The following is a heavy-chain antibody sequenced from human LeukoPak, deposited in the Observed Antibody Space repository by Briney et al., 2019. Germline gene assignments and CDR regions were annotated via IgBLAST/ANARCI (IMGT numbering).Heavy chain of an antibody. V-gene: IGHV3-23*01. CDR1: GFTFSSYA. Sequence: GGSLRLSCAASGFTFSSYAMSWVRQAPGKGLEWVSAISGSGGSTYYADSVKGRFTISRDNSKNTLYLQMNSLRAEDTAVYYCAKVLSAGYSYGPFDYWGQGTLVTVSS. CDR2: ISGSGGST. D-gene: IGHD5-18*01. CDR3: AKVLSAGYSYGPFDY. J-gene: IGHJ4*02.